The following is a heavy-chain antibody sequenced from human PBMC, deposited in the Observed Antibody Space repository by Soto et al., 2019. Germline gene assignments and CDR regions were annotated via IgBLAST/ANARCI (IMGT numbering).Heavy chain of an antibody. Sequence: EVQLLESGGGLVQPGGSLRLSCAASGFTFNDYAMGWVRQAPGRGLEWVSAITGRGGDTYYLDSVKGRFTVSRYSSNKTLYLQMTSLRADNTAIYSCAKLGSIHWSHHYYFDYWGQGTLVTVSS. CDR3: AKLGSIHWSHHYYFDY. J-gene: IGHJ4*02. CDR1: GFTFNDYA. CDR2: ITGRGGDT. V-gene: IGHV3-23*01. D-gene: IGHD3-10*01.